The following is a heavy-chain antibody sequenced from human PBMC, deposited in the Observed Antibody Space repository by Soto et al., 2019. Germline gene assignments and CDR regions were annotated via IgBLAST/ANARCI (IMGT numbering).Heavy chain of an antibody. D-gene: IGHD5-12*01. CDR2: VRGNGDPP. J-gene: IGHJ4*02. CDR1: GFTFSSYA. V-gene: IGHV3-64D*06. Sequence: GGSLRLSCSASGFTFSSYAMHWVRQAPGKGLEYVSGVRGNGDPPFYADSVKGRLTISRDNSKNTLYLQMSGLSADDTAVYYCVKSRGGNNFDFFDWGQGALVTVSS. CDR3: VKSRGGNNFDFFD.